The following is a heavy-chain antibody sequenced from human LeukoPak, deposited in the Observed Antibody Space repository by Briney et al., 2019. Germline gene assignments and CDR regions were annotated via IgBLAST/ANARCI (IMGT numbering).Heavy chain of an antibody. V-gene: IGHV1-46*01. CDR1: GYTFTSYY. D-gene: IGHD1-26*01. CDR3: ARTSQGSYLDY. Sequence: ASVKVSCKASGYTFTSYYMHWVRQAPGQGLEWMGIINPSGGSTSYAQKLQGRVTMTTDTSTSTAYMELRSLRSDDTAVYYCARTSQGSYLDYWGQGTLVTVSS. J-gene: IGHJ4*02. CDR2: INPSGGST.